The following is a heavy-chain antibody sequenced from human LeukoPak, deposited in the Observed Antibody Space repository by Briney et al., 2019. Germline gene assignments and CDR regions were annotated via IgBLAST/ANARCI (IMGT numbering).Heavy chain of an antibody. CDR3: ARSYDILTGYYTDY. CDR1: GDTLTVHY. D-gene: IGHD3-9*01. V-gene: IGHV1-2*02. CDR2: ITLHSGDT. J-gene: IGHJ4*02. Sequence: ASVKVSCKASGDTLTVHYIHWVRQGPGQGLEWLGWITLHSGDTHYAQKFQGRVTMTRDTSISTAYMELSRLRSDDTAVYYCARSYDILTGYYTDYWGQGTLVTVSS.